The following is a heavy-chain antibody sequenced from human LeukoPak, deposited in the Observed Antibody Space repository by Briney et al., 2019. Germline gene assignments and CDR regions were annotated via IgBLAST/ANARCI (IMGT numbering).Heavy chain of an antibody. V-gene: IGHV4-4*02. D-gene: IGHD3/OR15-3a*01. CDR3: ASGLRPYGMDV. Sequence: ASETLSLTCAISGGSISSSNWWSWVRQPPGKGLEWIGEIYHSGSTNYSPSLKSRVTISVDKSKNQFSLKLSSVTAADTAVYYCASGLRPYGMDVWGQGTTVTVSS. CDR2: IYHSGST. J-gene: IGHJ6*02. CDR1: GGSISSSNW.